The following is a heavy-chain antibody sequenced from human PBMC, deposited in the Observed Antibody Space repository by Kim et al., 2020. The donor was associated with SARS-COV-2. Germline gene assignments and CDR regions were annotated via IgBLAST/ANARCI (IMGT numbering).Heavy chain of an antibody. CDR1: GFTFSSYS. V-gene: IGHV3-21*01. J-gene: IGHJ6*02. D-gene: IGHD2-2*01. CDR3: ARDGCSSTSCLHHYYYGMDV. Sequence: GGSLRLSCAASGFTFSSYSMNWVRQAPGKGLEWVSSISSSSSYIYCADSVKGRFTISRDNAKNSLYLQMNSLRAEDTAVYYCARDGCSSTSCLHHYYYGMDVWGQGTTVTVSS. CDR2: ISSSSSYI.